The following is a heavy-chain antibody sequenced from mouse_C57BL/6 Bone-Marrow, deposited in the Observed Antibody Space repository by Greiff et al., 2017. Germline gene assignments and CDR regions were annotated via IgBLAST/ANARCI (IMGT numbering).Heavy chain of an antibody. V-gene: IGHV5-12*01. CDR3: ARPIYYDYDGFAY. CDR2: ISNGGGST. D-gene: IGHD2-4*01. Sequence: EVKLVESGGGLVQPGGSLKLSCAASGFTFSDYYMYWVRQTPEKRLEWVAYISNGGGSTYYPDTVKGRFTISRDNAKNTLYLQMSRLKSEATAMYYCARPIYYDYDGFAYWGQGTLVTVSA. CDR1: GFTFSDYY. J-gene: IGHJ3*01.